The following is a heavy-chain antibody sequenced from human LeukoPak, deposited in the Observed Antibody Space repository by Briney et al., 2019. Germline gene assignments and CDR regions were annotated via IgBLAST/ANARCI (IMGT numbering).Heavy chain of an antibody. CDR2: IYNSGST. Sequence: SETLSLTCSVSGGSISSGDYYWSWIRQPPGKGLEWIGYIYNSGSTFHYNPSLKSRVTISVDTSKNQFSLRLSSVTAADTAVYYCASTNCSSARYYGANWFDPWGQGTLVTVSS. CDR3: ASTNCSSARYYGANWFDP. D-gene: IGHD2-2*01. V-gene: IGHV4-30-4*08. CDR1: GGSISSGDYY. J-gene: IGHJ5*02.